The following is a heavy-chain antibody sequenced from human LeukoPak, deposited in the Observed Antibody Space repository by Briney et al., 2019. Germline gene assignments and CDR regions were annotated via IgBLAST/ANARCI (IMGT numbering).Heavy chain of an antibody. V-gene: IGHV4-34*01. CDR3: ARGPYSYDCSGAFDI. Sequence: ASETLSLTCAVYGGSFSGYYWSWIRQPPGKGLEWIGEINHSGSTNYNPSLKSRVTISVDTSKNQFSLKLSSVTAADTAVYFCARGPYSYDCSGAFDIWGQGTMVTVSS. CDR2: INHSGST. J-gene: IGHJ3*02. CDR1: GGSFSGYY. D-gene: IGHD3-22*01.